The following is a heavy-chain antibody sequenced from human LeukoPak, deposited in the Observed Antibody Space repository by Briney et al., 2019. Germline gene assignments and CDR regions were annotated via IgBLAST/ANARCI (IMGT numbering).Heavy chain of an antibody. V-gene: IGHV4-38-2*01. D-gene: IGHD6-6*01. J-gene: IGHJ4*02. CDR3: ARRPVPDPEYSSSVDY. Sequence: SETLSLTCAVSGYSISSGYYWGWIRQPPGKGLEWIGSIYHSGSTYYNPSLKSRVTISVDTSKNQFFLKLSSVTAADTAVYYCARRPVPDPEYSSSVDYWGQGTLVTVSS. CDR2: IYHSGST. CDR1: GYSISSGYY.